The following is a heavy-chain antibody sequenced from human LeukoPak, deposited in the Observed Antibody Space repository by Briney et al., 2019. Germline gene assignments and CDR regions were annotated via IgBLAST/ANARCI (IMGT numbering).Heavy chain of an antibody. V-gene: IGHV1-69*06. J-gene: IGHJ4*02. CDR1: GGTFSSYA. Sequence: SVKVSCKASGGTFSSYAISWVRQAPGQGLEWMGGIIPIFGTANYAQKFQGRVTITADKSTSTAYMELSSLRSEGTAVYYCARGPGHGWYECNYWGQGTLVTVSS. D-gene: IGHD6-19*01. CDR2: IIPIFGTA. CDR3: ARGPGHGWYECNY.